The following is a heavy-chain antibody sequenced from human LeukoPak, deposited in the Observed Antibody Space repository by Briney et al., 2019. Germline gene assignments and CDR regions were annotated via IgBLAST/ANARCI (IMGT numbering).Heavy chain of an antibody. CDR2: ISGSGGVT. V-gene: IGHV3-23*01. CDR3: AKDRPTVYSSSWLHFLDS. CDR1: GFTLSTYV. J-gene: IGHJ4*02. Sequence: GGSLRLSCVVSGFTLSTYVMSWVRQAPGKGLEWVSGISGSGGVTYYADSVKGRFTISRDNSKNTLYLQMNSLRADDTAVYYCAKDRPTVYSSSWLHFLDSWGQGTLVTVSS. D-gene: IGHD6-13*01.